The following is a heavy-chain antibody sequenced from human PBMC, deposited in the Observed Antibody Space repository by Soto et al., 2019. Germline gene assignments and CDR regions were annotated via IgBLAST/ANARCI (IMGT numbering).Heavy chain of an antibody. CDR2: IYWNDDS. D-gene: IGHD4-17*01. Sequence: QITLKESGPPLVKPTQTLTLTCTFSGFSLTTGGAGVGWIRQPPGKALEWLALIYWNDDSRYSPSLKIRLTITKDTSKNQVVLRMTNMDPVDTATYYCAHRGYGNYPRDNWFDPWGQGILVIVSS. V-gene: IGHV2-5*01. CDR3: AHRGYGNYPRDNWFDP. CDR1: GFSLTTGGAG. J-gene: IGHJ5*02.